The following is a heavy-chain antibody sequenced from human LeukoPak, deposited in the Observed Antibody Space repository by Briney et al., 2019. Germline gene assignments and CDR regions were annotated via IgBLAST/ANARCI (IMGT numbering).Heavy chain of an antibody. CDR3: AKPSMMVVVITPFDY. CDR2: ISGSGGST. V-gene: IGHV3-23*01. Sequence: PGGSLSLSCAPSGFTSSRYAMSGVRPARGQGRGWVGSISGSGGSTYYADSVKGRFTISRDNSKNTPYLQMNSLRAEGTAVYYCAKPSMMVVVITPFDYWGQGNLVTVSS. D-gene: IGHD3-22*01. J-gene: IGHJ4*02. CDR1: GFTSSRYA.